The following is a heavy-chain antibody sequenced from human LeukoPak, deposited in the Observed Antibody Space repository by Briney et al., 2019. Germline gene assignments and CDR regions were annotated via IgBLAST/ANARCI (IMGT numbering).Heavy chain of an antibody. J-gene: IGHJ6*03. V-gene: IGHV3-48*01. Sequence: GGSLRLSCAASGFTFSSYWMSWVRQAPGKGLEWVSYISSSSSTIYYADSVKGRFTISRDNAKNSLYLQMNSLRAEDTAVYYCARDREVINYYYMDVWGKGTTVTVSS. CDR2: ISSSSSTI. CDR3: ARDREVINYYYMDV. D-gene: IGHD3-10*01. CDR1: GFTFSSYW.